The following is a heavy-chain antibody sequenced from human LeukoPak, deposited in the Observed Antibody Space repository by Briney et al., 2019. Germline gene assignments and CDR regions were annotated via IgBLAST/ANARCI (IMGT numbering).Heavy chain of an antibody. CDR3: AKDEEGNLLYPKPDY. J-gene: IGHJ4*02. CDR2: ISYDGSNK. V-gene: IGHV3-30*18. D-gene: IGHD1-7*01. Sequence: SGGSLRLSCAASGFTFSSYGMHWVRRAPGKGLEWVAVISYDGSNKYYADSVKGRFTISRDNSKNTLYLQMNSLRAEDTAVYYCAKDEEGNLLYPKPDYWGQGTLVTVSS. CDR1: GFTFSSYG.